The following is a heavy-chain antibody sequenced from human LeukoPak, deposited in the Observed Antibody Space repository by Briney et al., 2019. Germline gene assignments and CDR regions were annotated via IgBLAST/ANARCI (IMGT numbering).Heavy chain of an antibody. CDR3: ARAHNYLTTRFDY. V-gene: IGHV3-48*01. CDR2: ISSSSSTI. CDR1: GFTFSSYS. J-gene: IGHJ4*02. Sequence: QPGGSLRLSCAASGFTFSSYSMNWVRQAPGKGLEWVSYISSSSSTIYYADSVKGRFTISRDHAKNSLFLQMDSLRAEDTAVYYCARAHNYLTTRFDYWGQGTLVTVSS. D-gene: IGHD4-17*01.